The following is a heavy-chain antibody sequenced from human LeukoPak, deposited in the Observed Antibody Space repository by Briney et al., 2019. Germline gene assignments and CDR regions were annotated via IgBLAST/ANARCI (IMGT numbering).Heavy chain of an antibody. Sequence: GASVRVSCKASGNTFSPYTMHWVRQAPGQGLEWMGWINPNSGGTNYAQKFQGRVTMTRDTSISTAYMELSRLRSDDTAVYYCAREDWLVGRVIDYWGQGTLVTVSS. V-gene: IGHV1-2*02. J-gene: IGHJ4*02. CDR1: GNTFSPYT. CDR2: INPNSGGT. D-gene: IGHD6-19*01. CDR3: AREDWLVGRVIDY.